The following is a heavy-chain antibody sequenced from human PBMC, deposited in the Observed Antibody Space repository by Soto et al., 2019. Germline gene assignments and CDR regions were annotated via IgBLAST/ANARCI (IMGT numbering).Heavy chain of an antibody. Sequence: GGSLRLSCAASGFTFSSYGMHWVRQAPGKGLEWVAVISYDGSNKYYADSVKGRFTISRDNSKNTLYLQMNSLRAEDTAVYYCASTTYGDYPPVLAYWGQGTLVTVSS. J-gene: IGHJ4*02. CDR1: GFTFSSYG. D-gene: IGHD4-17*01. CDR2: ISYDGSNK. V-gene: IGHV3-30*03. CDR3: ASTTYGDYPPVLAY.